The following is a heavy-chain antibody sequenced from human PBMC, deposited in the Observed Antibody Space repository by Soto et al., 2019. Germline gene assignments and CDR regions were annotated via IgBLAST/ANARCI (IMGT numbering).Heavy chain of an antibody. Sequence: PSETLSLTCAVSGGSISSSNWWSWVRQPPGKGLEWIGEIYHSGSTNYNPSLKSRVTISVDKSKNQFSLKLSSVTAADTAVYYCASANLEWLLIGYYHGRNPRGMDVWGQGTTVTVS. CDR2: IYHSGST. CDR1: GGSISSSNW. V-gene: IGHV4-4*02. CDR3: ASANLEWLLIGYYHGRNPRGMDV. D-gene: IGHD3-3*01. J-gene: IGHJ6*02.